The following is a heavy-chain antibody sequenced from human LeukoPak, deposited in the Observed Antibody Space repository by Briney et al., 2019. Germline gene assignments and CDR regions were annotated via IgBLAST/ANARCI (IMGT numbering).Heavy chain of an antibody. V-gene: IGHV4-4*09. J-gene: IGHJ3*02. CDR3: AKKKCTGPSCLKKNAFDI. Sequence: SETLSLTCTVSGSISSYYWSWIRQPPGKGLEWIGYIYTSGSTNYNPSLKSRVTISVDTSKNQFSLDLSSVTAADTAVYYCAKKKCTGPSCLKKNAFDIWGQGTMVTVSS. CDR2: IYTSGST. D-gene: IGHD2-2*01. CDR1: GSISSYY.